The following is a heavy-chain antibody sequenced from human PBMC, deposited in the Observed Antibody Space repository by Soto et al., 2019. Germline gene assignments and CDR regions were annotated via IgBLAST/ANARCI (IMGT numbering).Heavy chain of an antibody. CDR1: GYTLTELS. J-gene: IGHJ5*02. CDR2: FDPEDGET. D-gene: IGHD3-3*01. CDR3: ATLSNDFWSGPNSWFDP. V-gene: IGHV1-24*01. Sequence: XSVKVSCNVSGYTLTELSMHWVRQAPGKGLEWMGGFDPEDGETIYAQKFQGRVTMTEDTSTDTAYMELSSLRSEDTAVYYCATLSNDFWSGPNSWFDPWGQGTLVTVSS.